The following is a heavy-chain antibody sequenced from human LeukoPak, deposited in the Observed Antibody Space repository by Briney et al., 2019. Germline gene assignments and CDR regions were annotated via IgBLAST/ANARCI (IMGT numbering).Heavy chain of an antibody. V-gene: IGHV4-59*01. D-gene: IGHD5-18*01. Sequence: SETLSLTCTVSGGSISSYYWSWIRQPPGKGLEWIGYIYYSGSTNYNPSLRSRVTISVDTSKNQFSLKLSSVTAADTAVYYCARASREYSYGYGRYYYYYMDVWGKGTTVTVSS. CDR2: IYYSGST. CDR3: ARASREYSYGYGRYYYYYMDV. J-gene: IGHJ6*03. CDR1: GGSISSYY.